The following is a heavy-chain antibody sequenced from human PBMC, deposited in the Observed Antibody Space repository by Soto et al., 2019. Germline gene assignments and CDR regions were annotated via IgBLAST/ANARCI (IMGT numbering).Heavy chain of an antibody. CDR1: GFTFSSYG. Sequence: QVQLVESGGGVVQPGRSLRLSCAASGFTFSSYGMHWVRQAPGKGLEWVAVIWYDGSNKYYADSVKGRFTISRDNSKNTLYLQMNSLRAEDTAVYYCARGRSDCSGGSCYYYGMDVWGQGTTVTVSS. CDR3: ARGRSDCSGGSCYYYGMDV. CDR2: IWYDGSNK. D-gene: IGHD2-15*01. J-gene: IGHJ6*02. V-gene: IGHV3-33*01.